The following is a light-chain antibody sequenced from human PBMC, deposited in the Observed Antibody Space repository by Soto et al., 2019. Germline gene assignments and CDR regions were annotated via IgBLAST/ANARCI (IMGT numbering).Light chain of an antibody. CDR3: QQHNNWPKWT. J-gene: IGKJ1*01. CDR2: GAS. Sequence: ETVMTQSPATMSVSPGEGATLACRDSQSVGNNLAWYQQRPGQAPRLLIYGASIRATGIPARFSGSGSGTEFTLTIGSLQSEDFAVYYCQQHNNWPKWTFGQGTKVDIK. CDR1: QSVGNN. V-gene: IGKV3-15*01.